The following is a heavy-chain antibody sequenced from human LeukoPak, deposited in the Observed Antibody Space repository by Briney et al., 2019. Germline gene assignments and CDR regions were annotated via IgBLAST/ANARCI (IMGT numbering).Heavy chain of an antibody. CDR1: GFTFSSYW. CDR3: ARGKDCSGGSCYLAFDI. CDR2: INTDGSST. Sequence: QPGGSLRLSCAASGFTFSSYWMHWVRQAPGKGLVWVSRINTDGSSTSYADSVKGRFTISRDNAKNTLYLQMNSLRAEDTAVYYCARGKDCSGGSCYLAFDIWGQGTMVTVSS. J-gene: IGHJ3*02. V-gene: IGHV3-74*01. D-gene: IGHD2-15*01.